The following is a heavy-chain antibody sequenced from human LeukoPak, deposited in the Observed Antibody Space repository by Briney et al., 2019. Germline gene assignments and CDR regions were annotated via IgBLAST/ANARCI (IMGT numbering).Heavy chain of an antibody. CDR3: ARVDDRGHYSDSSGPRKLFDY. D-gene: IGHD3-22*01. CDR2: INPDSGGT. V-gene: IGHV1-2*02. J-gene: IGHJ4*02. Sequence: GASVEVSCKASGYTFTGYCLHWVRQAPGQGLEWMGWINPDSGGTNYAEKFQGRVTMTRDTSITTAYMELSRLRSDDTAVYYCARVDDRGHYSDSSGPRKLFDYWGQGTLVTVSS. CDR1: GYTFTGYC.